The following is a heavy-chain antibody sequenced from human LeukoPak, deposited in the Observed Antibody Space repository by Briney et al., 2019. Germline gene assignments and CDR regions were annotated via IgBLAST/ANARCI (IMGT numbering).Heavy chain of an antibody. CDR2: INHSGNT. D-gene: IGHD2-15*01. V-gene: IGHV4-34*01. J-gene: IGHJ3*02. CDR3: ARAMSYCSGGSCYSRPNAFDI. Sequence: SETLSLTCAVYGGSFSGYYWSWIRQPPGKGLEWIGEINHSGNTNYNPSLKSRVTISVDTSKNQFSLKLSSVTAADTAVYYCARAMSYCSGGSCYSRPNAFDIWGRGTMVTVSS. CDR1: GGSFSGYY.